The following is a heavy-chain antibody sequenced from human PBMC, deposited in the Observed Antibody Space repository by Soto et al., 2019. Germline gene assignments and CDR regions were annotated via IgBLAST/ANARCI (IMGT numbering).Heavy chain of an antibody. J-gene: IGHJ4*02. V-gene: IGHV3-30*03. CDR1: GFTISSYG. Sequence: QVQLVESGGGVVQPGRSLRLSCAASGFTISSYGMHWVRQAPGKGLEWVAVISYDGSNKYYADSVKGRFTISRDNSKNMLYLHMNSLRAEDTAVYYCAVASGGYSYGGDYWGQGTLVTVSS. CDR3: AVASGGYSYGGDY. CDR2: ISYDGSNK. D-gene: IGHD5-18*01.